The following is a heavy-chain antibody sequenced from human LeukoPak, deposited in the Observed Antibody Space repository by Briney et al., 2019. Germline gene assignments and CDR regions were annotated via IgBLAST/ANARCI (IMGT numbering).Heavy chain of an antibody. V-gene: IGHV3-30*03. CDR1: GFTFSSYG. Sequence: GGSLRLSCAASGFTFSSYGMHWVRQAPGKGLEWVAVISYDGSNKYYADSVKGRFTISRDNSKNTLYLQMNSLRAEDTAVYYCARDGYSSGWRFLDYWGQGTLVTVSS. D-gene: IGHD6-19*01. CDR2: ISYDGSNK. J-gene: IGHJ4*02. CDR3: ARDGYSSGWRFLDY.